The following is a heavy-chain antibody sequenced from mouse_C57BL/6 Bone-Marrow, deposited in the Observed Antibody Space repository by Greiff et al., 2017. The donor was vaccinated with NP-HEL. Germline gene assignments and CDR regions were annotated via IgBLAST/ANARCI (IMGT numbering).Heavy chain of an antibody. CDR1: GYTFTSYW. D-gene: IGHD1-1*01. J-gene: IGHJ3*01. CDR3: ARGDYYYGSRRFAY. Sequence: QVQLQQPGAELVMPGASVKLSCKASGYTFTSYWMHWVKQRPGQGLEWIGEIDPSDSYTNYTQNFKGKSTLTVDKSSSTAYMQLSSLTSEDSAVYYCARGDYYYGSRRFAYWGQGTLVTVSA. CDR2: IDPSDSYT. V-gene: IGHV1-69*01.